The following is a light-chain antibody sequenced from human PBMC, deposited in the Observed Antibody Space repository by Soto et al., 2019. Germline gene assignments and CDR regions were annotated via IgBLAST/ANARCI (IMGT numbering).Light chain of an antibody. CDR3: QQYYSYPPSFT. J-gene: IGKJ3*01. V-gene: IGKV1-8*01. CDR1: QDISNS. CDR2: SAS. Sequence: AIRMTQSPSSFSASTGDRVTITCRASQDISNSLAWYQQKPGKAPNLLIYSASTLQSGVPSRFSGSGSGTDFTLTISGLLSEDFATYYCQQYYSYPPSFTFGPGTKVEI.